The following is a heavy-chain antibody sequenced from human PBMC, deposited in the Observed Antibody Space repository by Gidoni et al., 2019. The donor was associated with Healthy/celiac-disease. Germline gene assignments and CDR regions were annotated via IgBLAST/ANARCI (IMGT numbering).Heavy chain of an antibody. CDR1: GYSISSGYY. J-gene: IGHJ4*02. V-gene: IGHV4-38-2*01. Sequence: QVQLQESGPGLVKPSETLSLTCAVSGYSISSGYYWGWIRQPPGKGLEWIGSIYPSGGTYYNPSLKSRVTISVDTSKNQFALKLSSVTAADTAVYYCAGLYYYDSSGYYGKPFDYWGQGTLVTVSS. CDR2: IYPSGGT. CDR3: AGLYYYDSSGYYGKPFDY. D-gene: IGHD3-22*01.